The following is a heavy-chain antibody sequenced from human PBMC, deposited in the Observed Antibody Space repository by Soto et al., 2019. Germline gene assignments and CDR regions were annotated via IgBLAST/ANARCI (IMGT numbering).Heavy chain of an antibody. CDR3: ARVDKGDWFDP. D-gene: IGHD1-26*01. CDR2: IYYSGST. V-gene: IGHV4-59*01. J-gene: IGHJ5*02. Sequence: PSETLSFTCTVSGGSISSCCWSWIRQPPGKGLEWIGYIYYSGSTNYNPSLKSRVTISVDTSKNQFSLKLSSVTAADTAVYYCARVDKGDWFDPWGQGTLVTVSS. CDR1: GGSISSCC.